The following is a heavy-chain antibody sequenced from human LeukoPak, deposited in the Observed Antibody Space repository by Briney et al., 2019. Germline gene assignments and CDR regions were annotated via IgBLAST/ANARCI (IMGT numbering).Heavy chain of an antibody. V-gene: IGHV3-20*04. J-gene: IGHJ4*02. Sequence: GGSRRLSCAASGSTFDDHGMSWVRQVPGKGLEWVAGINWNGGSTGYADSVKGRFTISRDNAKNSLFLQMNSLRAEDAALYYCAMGDSSGWYFDYWGQGILVTVSS. CDR2: INWNGGST. D-gene: IGHD6-19*01. CDR3: AMGDSSGWYFDY. CDR1: GSTFDDHG.